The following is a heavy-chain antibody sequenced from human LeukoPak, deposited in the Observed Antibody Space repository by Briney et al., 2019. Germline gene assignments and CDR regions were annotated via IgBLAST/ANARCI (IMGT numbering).Heavy chain of an antibody. Sequence: GGSLRLSCAASGFSFSSYSIHWVRQAPGKGLEWVSSISSSSSYIYYADSVKGRFTISRDNAKNSLYLQMNSLRAEDTAVYYCARGRREPLIHSTYDAFDIWGQGTMVTVSS. CDR2: ISSSSSYI. D-gene: IGHD1-14*01. CDR3: ARGRREPLIHSTYDAFDI. V-gene: IGHV3-21*01. J-gene: IGHJ3*02. CDR1: GFSFSSYS.